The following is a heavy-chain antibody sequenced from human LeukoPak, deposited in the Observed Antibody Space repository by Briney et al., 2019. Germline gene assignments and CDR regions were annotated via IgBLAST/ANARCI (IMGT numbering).Heavy chain of an antibody. D-gene: IGHD6-19*01. Sequence: GGSLRLSCAASGFTFGSYVMSWVRQGPGKGLEWVSVFSGSGGSTYYADSVKGRFTISRDNAKNMLYLQMNSLRAEDTAVYYCAKGDSSDWYGVFDYWGQGTLVTVSS. CDR3: AKGDSSDWYGVFDY. CDR2: FSGSGGST. J-gene: IGHJ4*02. CDR1: GFTFGSYV. V-gene: IGHV3-23*01.